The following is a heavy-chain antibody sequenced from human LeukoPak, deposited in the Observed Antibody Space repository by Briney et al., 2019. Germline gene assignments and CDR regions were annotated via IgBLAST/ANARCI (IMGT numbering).Heavy chain of an antibody. CDR3: AKDGGGWYTTGWYYFDY. V-gene: IGHV3-23*01. CDR1: GYTLNNYA. J-gene: IGHJ4*02. Sequence: GGSLRLSCAASGYTLNNYAMSWVPQAPGKGLEWVSSISGSGSNIYYAESVKDRFTVPIDNSRNTVYLQMNSLRADDTASYYCAKDGGGWYTTGWYYFDYWGQGTLVTVSS. CDR2: ISGSGSNI. D-gene: IGHD6-19*01.